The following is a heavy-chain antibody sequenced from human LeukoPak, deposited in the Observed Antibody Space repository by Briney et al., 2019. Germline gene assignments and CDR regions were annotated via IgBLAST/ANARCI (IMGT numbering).Heavy chain of an antibody. CDR2: IKRDGSEN. V-gene: IGHV3-7*01. CDR1: EVTFSHLC. D-gene: IGHD6-13*01. J-gene: IGHJ6*03. CDR3: AREFQESGYNSPAYNFYYYKGV. Sequence: GGSLRLSCVASEVTFSHLCFLWLRQAPGKGLEWGVNIKRDGSENYYVDYVRGRFTISRDNVKTSVDLQMNSLTAAAAALYYCAREFQESGYNSPAYNFYYYKGVRGKGTTGTVS.